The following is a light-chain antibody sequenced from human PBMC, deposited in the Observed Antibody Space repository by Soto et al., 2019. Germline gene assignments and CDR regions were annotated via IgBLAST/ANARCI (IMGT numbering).Light chain of an antibody. Sequence: DIQMTQSPSTLSASVGDRVTITCRASQSISSWLAWYQQKPGKAPKLLIYDASSLESGVPSRFSGSGSGTEFTLTISSLQADDFATYYCQQYNSYSPWTFGQGTTVEIK. CDR3: QQYNSYSPWT. J-gene: IGKJ1*01. CDR2: DAS. V-gene: IGKV1-5*01. CDR1: QSISSW.